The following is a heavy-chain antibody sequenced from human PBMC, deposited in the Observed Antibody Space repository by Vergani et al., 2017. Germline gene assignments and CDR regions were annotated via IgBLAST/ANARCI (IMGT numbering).Heavy chain of an antibody. D-gene: IGHD3-10*01. V-gene: IGHV3-9*01. CDR3: AKAIRNYYYMDV. CDR1: GFTFDDYA. CDR2: ISWNSGSI. Sequence: EVQLVESGGGLVQPGRSLRLSCAASGFTFDDYAMHWVRQAPGKGLEWVSGISWNSGSIDYADSVKGRFTISRDNAKNSLYLQMNSLRAEDTAVYYCAKAIRNYYYMDVWGKGP. J-gene: IGHJ6*03.